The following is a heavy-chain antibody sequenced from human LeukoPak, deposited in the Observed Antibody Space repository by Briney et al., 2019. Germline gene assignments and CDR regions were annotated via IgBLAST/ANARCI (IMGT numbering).Heavy chain of an antibody. J-gene: IGHJ3*02. CDR1: GGSISSGAYY. V-gene: IGHV4-30-2*01. Sequence: SQTLSLTCTVSGGSISSGAYYWSWIRQPPGRGLEWIGYIYHNGGTYYNPSLKSRVTISVDRSKNQFSLKVSSVTAADTAVYYCARDAYQWLADAFDTWGQGIMVTVSS. D-gene: IGHD6-19*01. CDR3: ARDAYQWLADAFDT. CDR2: IYHNGGT.